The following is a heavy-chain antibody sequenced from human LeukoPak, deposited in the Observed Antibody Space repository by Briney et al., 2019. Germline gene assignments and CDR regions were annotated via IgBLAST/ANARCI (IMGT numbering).Heavy chain of an antibody. V-gene: IGHV3-7*01. CDR3: ARRPGDFWSGYYSGYYFDY. D-gene: IGHD3-3*01. Sequence: GGSLRLSCEASGFTFSSYWMSWVRQAPGKGLEWVANIKQDGSEKYYVDSVKGRFTISRDNAKNSLYLQMNSLRAEDTAVYYCARRPGDFWSGYYSGYYFDYWGQGTLATVSS. CDR1: GFTFSSYW. J-gene: IGHJ4*02. CDR2: IKQDGSEK.